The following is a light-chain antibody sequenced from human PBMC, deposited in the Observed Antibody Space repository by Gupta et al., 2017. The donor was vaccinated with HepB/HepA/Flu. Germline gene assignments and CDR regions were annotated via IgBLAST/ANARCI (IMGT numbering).Light chain of an antibody. CDR2: RNN. Sequence: QSVLTQPPSASGTPGQRVTTSCSGSSSNIGSHYVFWYQQLPGTAPKLLIYRNNQRPSGVPDRFSGSKSGTSASLAISGLRSEDEADYYCAAWDDSLSGPAYVFGTGTKVTVL. CDR3: AAWDDSLSGPAYV. J-gene: IGLJ1*01. CDR1: SSNIGSHY. V-gene: IGLV1-47*01.